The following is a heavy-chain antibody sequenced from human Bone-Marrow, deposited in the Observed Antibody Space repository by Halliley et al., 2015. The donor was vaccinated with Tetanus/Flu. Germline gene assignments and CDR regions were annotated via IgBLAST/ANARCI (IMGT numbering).Heavy chain of an antibody. CDR3: ARSSAEYELNWFDP. D-gene: IGHD1-7*01. J-gene: IGHJ5*02. CDR2: ANIYTT. V-gene: IGHV3-72*01. Sequence: ANIYTTEYAVSVKGRFSISRDDSKNSLYLQMNSLKSDDTAMYYCARSSAEYELNWFDPWGQGTLVTVSS.